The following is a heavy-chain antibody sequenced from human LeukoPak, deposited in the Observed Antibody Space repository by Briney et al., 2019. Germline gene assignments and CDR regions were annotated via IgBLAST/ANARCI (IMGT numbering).Heavy chain of an antibody. CDR3: ATLAYSSGWSTKWDFDY. CDR1: GFTFSSFA. CDR2: ISGGGHSI. Sequence: PGGSLRLSCAASGFTFSSFAMSWVRQAPGKGLEWVSAISGGGHSIYYADSVKGRFTISRDNSKNTLYLQMNSLKAEDTALYYCATLAYSSGWSTKWDFDYWGQEPWSPSPQ. D-gene: IGHD6-19*01. J-gene: IGHJ4*01. V-gene: IGHV3-23*01.